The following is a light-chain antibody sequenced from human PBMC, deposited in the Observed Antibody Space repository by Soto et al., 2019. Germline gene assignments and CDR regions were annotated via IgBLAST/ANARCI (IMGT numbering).Light chain of an antibody. Sequence: DIQMTQSPSTLSASVGDRVTITCRASQSISIWLAWYQQKPGKAPNLLIYKASSLESGVPSRFSGSGSGTEFTLTIISLQPDDFATYYCQQYKSYPLTFGGGTKVEIK. CDR3: QQYKSYPLT. J-gene: IGKJ4*01. CDR2: KAS. V-gene: IGKV1-5*03. CDR1: QSISIW.